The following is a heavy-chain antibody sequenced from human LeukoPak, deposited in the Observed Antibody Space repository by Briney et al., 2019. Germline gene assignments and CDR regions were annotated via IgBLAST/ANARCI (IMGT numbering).Heavy chain of an antibody. CDR1: GCSISSYY. Sequence: SETLSLTCTVSGCSISSYYWSWIRQPPGKGLEWIGYIYYSGSTNYKPSLKSRATISVDTSKNQFSLKLSSVTAADTAVYYCARNGVYYDFWSGFDYWGQGTLVTVSS. D-gene: IGHD3-3*01. CDR2: IYYSGST. CDR3: ARNGVYYDFWSGFDY. V-gene: IGHV4-59*01. J-gene: IGHJ4*02.